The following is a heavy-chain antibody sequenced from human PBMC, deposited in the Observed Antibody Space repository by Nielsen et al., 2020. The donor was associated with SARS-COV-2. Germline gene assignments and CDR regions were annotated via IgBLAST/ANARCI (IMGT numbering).Heavy chain of an antibody. CDR1: GYSFTSYW. CDR3: ARLRFRAVAGTRYGDY. V-gene: IGHV5-51*01. J-gene: IGHJ4*02. D-gene: IGHD6-19*01. Sequence: GESLKISCKGSGYSFTSYWIGWVRQMPGKGLEWMGIIYPGDSDTRYSPSFQGQVTISADKSISTAYLQWSSLKTSDTAMHYCARLRFRAVAGTRYGDYWGQGTLVVVSS. CDR2: IYPGDSDT.